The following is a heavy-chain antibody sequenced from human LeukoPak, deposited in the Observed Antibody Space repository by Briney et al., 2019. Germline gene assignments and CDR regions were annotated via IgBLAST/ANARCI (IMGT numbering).Heavy chain of an antibody. V-gene: IGHV3-23*01. D-gene: IGHD2-21*01. CDR2: VGDGDDI. CDR3: AKDATPRNRLWDHFDS. CDR1: GFTFNIYG. Sequence: GGSLRLSCVASGFTFNIYGMSWVRQAPGKGLEWVSSVGDGDDIHYADSVKGRFTGSRDDAKNTVYLQMNSLRVEDTAIYFCAKDATPRNRLWDHFDSWGQGTLVTVSS. J-gene: IGHJ4*02.